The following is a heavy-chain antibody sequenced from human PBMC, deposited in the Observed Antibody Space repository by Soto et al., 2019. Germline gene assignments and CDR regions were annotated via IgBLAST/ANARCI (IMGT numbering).Heavy chain of an antibody. V-gene: IGHV4-30-4*01. D-gene: IGHD4-17*01. CDR3: ARIHFGDEPSYYYYGMDV. Sequence: SETLSLTCTVSGGSFSSGDYYWSWVRQPPGKGLEWIGYIYYTGSTFNNPSLKSRVSISIDTSKTQSSLKLSSVTAADTAVYYCARIHFGDEPSYYYYGMDVWGQGTTVTVS. J-gene: IGHJ6*02. CDR1: GGSFSSGDYY. CDR2: IYYTGST.